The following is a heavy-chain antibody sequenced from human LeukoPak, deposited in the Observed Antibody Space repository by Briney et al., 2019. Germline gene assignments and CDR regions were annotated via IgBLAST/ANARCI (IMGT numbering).Heavy chain of an antibody. D-gene: IGHD3-22*01. CDR1: SGSISSYY. CDR2: IYYSGST. V-gene: IGHV4-59*01. J-gene: IGHJ5*02. CDR3: AREIRAYYYDSSGYDPPNWFDP. Sequence: PSETLSLTCTVSSGSISSYYWSWIRQPPGKGLEWIGYIYYSGSTSYNPSLRGRVTISVDTSKNQFSLKLSSVTAADTAVYYCAREIRAYYYDSSGYDPPNWFDPWGQGTLVTVSS.